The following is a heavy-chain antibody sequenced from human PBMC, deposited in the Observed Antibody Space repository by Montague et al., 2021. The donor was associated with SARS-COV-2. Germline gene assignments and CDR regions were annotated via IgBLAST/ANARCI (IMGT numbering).Heavy chain of an antibody. D-gene: IGHD6-13*01. CDR2: IYYSGST. V-gene: IGHV4-39*07. Sequence: SETLSLTCTVSGGSISSSSYYWGWIHQPQGKGLEWIGSIYYSGSTYYNPSLKSRVTISVDTSKNQFSLKLSSVTAADTAVYYCARVGRQQLVRLSGMDVWGQGTTVTVSS. J-gene: IGHJ6*02. CDR1: GGSISSSSYY. CDR3: ARVGRQQLVRLSGMDV.